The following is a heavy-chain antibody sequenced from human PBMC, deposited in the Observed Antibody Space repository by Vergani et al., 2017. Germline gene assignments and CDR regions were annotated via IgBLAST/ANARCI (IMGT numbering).Heavy chain of an antibody. CDR3: ARRTAGGSYGVAFDI. V-gene: IGHV5-51*03. CDR2: IYPGDSDT. J-gene: IGHJ3*02. CDR1: GYSFTSYW. Sequence: EVQLVQSGAEVKTPGESLKISCKGSGYSFTSYWIGWVRQLPGKGLEWMGIIYPGDSDTRYSPSFQGQVTISADKSISTAYLQWSSLKASDTAMYYCARRTAGGSYGVAFDIWGQGTMVTVSS. D-gene: IGHD1-26*01.